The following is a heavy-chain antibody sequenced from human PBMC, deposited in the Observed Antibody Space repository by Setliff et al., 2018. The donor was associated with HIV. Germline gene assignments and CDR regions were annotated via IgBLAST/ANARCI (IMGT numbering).Heavy chain of an antibody. J-gene: IGHJ4*02. CDR3: ARQDIPTGYYLFDY. V-gene: IGHV1-2*06. CDR2: INPNMGDT. D-gene: IGHD3-9*01. Sequence: ASVKVSCKASGHTFTNGDIHWLRRATGQGLEWMGRINPNMGDTQYAQKFQGRIIMTRDTSINTVYIELSSLTSDDTALYYCARQDIPTGYYLFDYWGQGTQVTVSS. CDR1: GHTFTNGD.